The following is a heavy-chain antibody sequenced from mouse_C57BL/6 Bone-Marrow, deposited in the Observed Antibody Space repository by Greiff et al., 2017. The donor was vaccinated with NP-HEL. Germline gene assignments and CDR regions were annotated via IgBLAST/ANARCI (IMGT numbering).Heavy chain of an antibody. CDR1: GYTFTSYW. CDR3: VRCDYDY. D-gene: IGHD2-4*01. CDR2: IYPGSGST. Sequence: QVQLQQPGAELVKPGASVKMSCKASGYTFTSYWITWVKQWPGQGLEWIGDIYPGSGSTNYNEKFKSKATLTVDTSTSTSYMKLSSLTSEDSAVYYCVRCDYDYWGENTTRTVSS. V-gene: IGHV1-55*01. J-gene: IGHJ2*01.